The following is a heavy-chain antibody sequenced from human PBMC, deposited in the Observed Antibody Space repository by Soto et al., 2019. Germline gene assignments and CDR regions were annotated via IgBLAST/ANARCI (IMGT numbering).Heavy chain of an antibody. D-gene: IGHD3-3*01. Sequence: PGGSLRLSCAASGFSFSAYAMSWVRQAPGKGLEWVSGMTGSGGFTYYADSVKGRFTISRDNSKNTLYLQMNSLRAEDTAVYYCAKRPGGPGRDKRVETPGSNWFDPWGQGTLVTVSS. CDR1: GFSFSAYA. CDR3: AKRPGGPGRDKRVETPGSNWFDP. CDR2: MTGSGGFT. V-gene: IGHV3-23*01. J-gene: IGHJ5*02.